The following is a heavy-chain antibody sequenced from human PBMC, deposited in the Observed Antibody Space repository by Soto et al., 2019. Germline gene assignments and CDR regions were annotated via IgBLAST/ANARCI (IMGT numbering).Heavy chain of an antibody. D-gene: IGHD6-6*01. CDR2: ISAYSGNT. Sequence: QVQLVQSGAEVKKPGASVKVSCKASGYTLTSYGISWVRQAPGQGLEWMGWISAYSGNTNYAQKRQGRVTMTTDTSTSTAYMELRSLRSDDTAVEYCASSSGSAYWFDPWGQGALVTVSS. CDR3: ASSSGSAYWFDP. J-gene: IGHJ5*02. CDR1: GYTLTSYG. V-gene: IGHV1-18*01.